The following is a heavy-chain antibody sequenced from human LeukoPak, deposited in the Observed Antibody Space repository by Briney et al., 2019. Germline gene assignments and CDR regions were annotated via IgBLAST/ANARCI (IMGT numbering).Heavy chain of an antibody. CDR3: ARDGYNPVKFFDY. D-gene: IGHD5-24*01. Sequence: GGSLRLSCAASGFTFSSYGMHWVRQAPGKGLEWVAVIWYDGSNKYYADPVKGRFTISRDNSKNTLYLQMNSLRAEDTAVYYCARDGYNPVKFFDYWGQGTLVTVSS. CDR2: IWYDGSNK. V-gene: IGHV3-33*01. CDR1: GFTFSSYG. J-gene: IGHJ4*02.